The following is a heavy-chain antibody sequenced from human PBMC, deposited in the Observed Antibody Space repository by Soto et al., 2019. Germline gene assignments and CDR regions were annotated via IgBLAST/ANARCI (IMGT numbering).Heavy chain of an antibody. CDR3: AREGDGMDV. J-gene: IGHJ6*02. CDR2: IYYSGTT. D-gene: IGHD3-16*01. Sequence: QVQLQESGPGLVKPSETLSLTCTVSGGSISSYYWSWIRQPPGKGLEWIGYIYYSGTTNYNPSLKRRVNISVDTSKNQFSLKLSSVTAADTAVYYCAREGDGMDVWGQGTTVTVSS. CDR1: GGSISSYY. V-gene: IGHV4-59*01.